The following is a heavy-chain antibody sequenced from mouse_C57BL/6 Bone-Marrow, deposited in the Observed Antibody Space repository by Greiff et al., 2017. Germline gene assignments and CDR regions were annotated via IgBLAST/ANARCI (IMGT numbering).Heavy chain of an antibody. Sequence: VQLQQSGPELVKPGASVKISCKASGYAFSSSWMNWVKQRPGQGLEWIGRLYPGDGDTNYNGKFKGKATLTADKSSSTAYMQLSSLTSEDSAVYFCARNYYGSWYFDVWGTGTTVTVSS. V-gene: IGHV1-82*01. CDR3: ARNYYGSWYFDV. CDR2: LYPGDGDT. CDR1: GYAFSSSW. J-gene: IGHJ1*03. D-gene: IGHD1-1*01.